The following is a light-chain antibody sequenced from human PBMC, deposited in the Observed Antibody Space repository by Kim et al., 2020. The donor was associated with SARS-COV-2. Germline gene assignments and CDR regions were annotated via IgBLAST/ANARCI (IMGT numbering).Light chain of an antibody. CDR1: QGISSY. V-gene: IGKV1-8*01. CDR3: QQYYNYPLT. Sequence: ASTGDRVTITCRASQGISSYLAWYQQKPGKAPKLLIYAASTLQSGVPSRFSGSGSGTDFTLTISCLQSEDFATYSCQQYYNYPLTFGGGTKVDIK. CDR2: AAS. J-gene: IGKJ4*01.